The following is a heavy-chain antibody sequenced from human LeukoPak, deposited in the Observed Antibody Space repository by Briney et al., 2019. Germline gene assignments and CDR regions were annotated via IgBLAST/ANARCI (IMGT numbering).Heavy chain of an antibody. CDR3: AMGYGSGSYPLDY. Sequence: SETLSLTCTVSGGSISSYYWSWIRQPPGKGLEWIGYIYYSGSTNYNPSLKSRVTMSVDTSKNQFSLKLSSVTAADTAVYYCAMGYGSGSYPLDYWGQGTLVTVSS. CDR1: GGSISSYY. V-gene: IGHV4-59*01. D-gene: IGHD3-10*01. J-gene: IGHJ4*02. CDR2: IYYSGST.